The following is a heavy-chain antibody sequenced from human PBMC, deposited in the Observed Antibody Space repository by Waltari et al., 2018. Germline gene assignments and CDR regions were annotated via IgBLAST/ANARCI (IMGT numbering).Heavy chain of an antibody. D-gene: IGHD3-10*01. CDR2: ISYDGSNK. CDR3: AREPGSYYNPYYFDY. Sequence: QVQLVESGGGVVQPGRSLRLSCAASGFTFSSYAMHWVRQAPGKGLEWVAVISYDGSNKYYADSVKGRFTISRDNSKNTLYLQMNSLRAEDTAVYYCAREPGSYYNPYYFDYWGQGTLVTVSS. J-gene: IGHJ4*02. CDR1: GFTFSSYA. V-gene: IGHV3-30-3*01.